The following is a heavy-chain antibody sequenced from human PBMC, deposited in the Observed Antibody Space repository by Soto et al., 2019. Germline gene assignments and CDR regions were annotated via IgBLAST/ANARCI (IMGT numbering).Heavy chain of an antibody. CDR2: ISAYNGNT. D-gene: IGHD4-4*01. Sequence: ASAQSSFPTSGSSFTSHGISWVRQAPGQWLEWMGWISAYNGNTNYAQKLQGRVTMTTDTSTSTAYMELRSLRSDDTAMYYCARDDGYSLGYWGQGTRVTVSA. V-gene: IGHV1-18*04. CDR3: ARDDGYSLGY. J-gene: IGHJ4*02. CDR1: GSSFTSHG.